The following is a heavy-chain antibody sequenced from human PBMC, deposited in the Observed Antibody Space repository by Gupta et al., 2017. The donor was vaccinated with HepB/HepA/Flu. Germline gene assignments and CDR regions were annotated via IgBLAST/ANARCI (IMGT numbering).Heavy chain of an antibody. CDR2: ASHGGSGI. J-gene: IGHJ4*02. D-gene: IGHD1-1*01. CDR1: GFPFRHTY. Sequence: QVRLMESGWDLVKPGGFLRLLCTTFGFPFRHTYMAWVRQVPGKGLECVSYASHGGSGIYYADSVKGRFTISRDSSLKAVFLQMTSLKVEDTAVYYCVKFFRPHNWILTPTDDWGPGTQVTVSS. CDR3: VKFFRPHNWILTPTDD. V-gene: IGHV3-11*01.